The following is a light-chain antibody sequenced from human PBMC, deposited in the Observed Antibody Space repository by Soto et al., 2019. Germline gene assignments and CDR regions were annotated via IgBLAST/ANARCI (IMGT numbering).Light chain of an antibody. V-gene: IGLV2-14*01. Sequence: QSALTQPASVSGSPGQSITISCTGTSSDVGDYKYVSWYQQHPDKAPKLIIFVNSNRPSGVSNRFSGSKSGNTASLTNSGLQAEDEADYYCSSYTSSDTPYVFGSGTKVTVL. J-gene: IGLJ1*01. CDR2: VNS. CDR1: SSDVGDYKY. CDR3: SSYTSSDTPYV.